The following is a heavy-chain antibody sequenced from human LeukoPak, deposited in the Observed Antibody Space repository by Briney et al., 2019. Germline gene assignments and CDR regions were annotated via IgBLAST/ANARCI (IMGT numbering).Heavy chain of an antibody. J-gene: IGHJ4*02. CDR2: IYSSGSTN. D-gene: IGHD4-17*01. Sequence: SETLSLTCTVSGGSISSYYWSWIRQPAGKGLEWIGRIYSSGSTNNYNPSLKSRFTISVDTSKNQFSLKLSSVTAADTAVYYCAREGFYGDLDYFDYWGQGTLVTVSS. V-gene: IGHV4-4*07. CDR3: AREGFYGDLDYFDY. CDR1: GGSISSYY.